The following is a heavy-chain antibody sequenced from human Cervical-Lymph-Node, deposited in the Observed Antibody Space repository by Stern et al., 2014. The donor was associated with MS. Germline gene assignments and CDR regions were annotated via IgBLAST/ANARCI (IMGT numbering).Heavy chain of an antibody. D-gene: IGHD4-11*01. CDR3: ARGTTTTGFDP. V-gene: IGHV4-59*01. CDR2: IYYSGST. CDR1: GGSISSYY. Sequence: QLQLQESGPGLVKPSETLSLTCTVSGGSISSYYWSWIRQPPGKGMEWIGYIYYSGSTNYNPSLKSRVTISVDTSKNQFSLKLSSATAADTAVYYCARGTTTTGFDPWGQGTLVTVSS. J-gene: IGHJ5*02.